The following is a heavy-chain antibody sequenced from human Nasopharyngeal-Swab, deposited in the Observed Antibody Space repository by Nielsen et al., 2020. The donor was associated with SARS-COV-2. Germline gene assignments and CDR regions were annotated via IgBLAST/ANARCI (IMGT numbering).Heavy chain of an antibody. CDR2: IYYSGST. J-gene: IGHJ4*02. Sequence: PGKGLEWIGYIYYSGSTNYNPSLKSRVTISVDTSKNQFSLKLSSVTAADTAVYYCARRDGYINGNSLDYWGQGTLVTVSS. V-gene: IGHV4-59*13. D-gene: IGHD5-24*01. CDR3: ARRDGYINGNSLDY.